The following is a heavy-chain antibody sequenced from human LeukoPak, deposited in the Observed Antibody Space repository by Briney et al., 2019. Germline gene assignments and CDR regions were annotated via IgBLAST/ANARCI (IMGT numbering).Heavy chain of an antibody. V-gene: IGHV1-2*02. J-gene: IGHJ4*02. Sequence: ASVKVSCKASGYTFTGYYMHWVRQAPGQGLEWMGWINPNSGGTNYAQKFQGRVTMTRDTSISTAYMELSRLRSDDTAVYYCARGSIVRATFDYFDYWGQGTLVTVSS. CDR3: ARGSIVRATFDYFDY. CDR2: INPNSGGT. D-gene: IGHD1-26*01. CDR1: GYTFTGYY.